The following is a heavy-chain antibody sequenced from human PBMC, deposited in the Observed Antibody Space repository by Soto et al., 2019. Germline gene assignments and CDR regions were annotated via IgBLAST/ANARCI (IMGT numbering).Heavy chain of an antibody. D-gene: IGHD6-13*01. J-gene: IGHJ4*02. V-gene: IGHV1-3*01. CDR2: INAGNGNT. Sequence: ASVKVSCKASGFTFTSYSMHWVRQAPGQRHEWMGWINAGNGNTKYSQRFQGRITITRDTSASTAYMELSSLRSEDTAVYYCAREGNYYWGQGTLVTVSS. CDR3: AREGNYY. CDR1: GFTFTSYS.